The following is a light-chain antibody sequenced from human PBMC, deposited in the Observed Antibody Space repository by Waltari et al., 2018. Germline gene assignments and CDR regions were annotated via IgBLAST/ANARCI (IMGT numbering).Light chain of an antibody. J-gene: IGLJ3*02. CDR1: SLRSYY. V-gene: IGLV3-19*01. Sequence: SSELTQDPAVSVALGQTVRITCQGDSLRSYYASWYQQKPGQAPVLVIYGKNNRPSGIPDRFSGSSSGNTASLTITGAQAEDEADYYCNSRDSSGNHLRVFGGVTKLTVL. CDR2: GKN. CDR3: NSRDSSGNHLRV.